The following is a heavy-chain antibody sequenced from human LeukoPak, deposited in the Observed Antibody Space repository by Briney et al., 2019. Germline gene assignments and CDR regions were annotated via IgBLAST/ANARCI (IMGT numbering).Heavy chain of an antibody. CDR1: GYTFTGYY. J-gene: IGHJ4*02. CDR3: ARVAGAYIAAHSLGY. Sequence: ASVKVSCKASGYTFTGYYMHWVRQAPGQGLEWMGWINPNSGGTNYAQKFQGRVTMTRDTSISTAYMELSRLRSDDTAVYYCARVAGAYIAAHSLGYWGQGTLVTVSS. V-gene: IGHV1-2*02. D-gene: IGHD6-6*01. CDR2: INPNSGGT.